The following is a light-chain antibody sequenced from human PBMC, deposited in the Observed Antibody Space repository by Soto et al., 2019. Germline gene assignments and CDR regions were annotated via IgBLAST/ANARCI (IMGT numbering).Light chain of an antibody. CDR2: EVR. CDR3: CSYTRTSNHYF. V-gene: IGLV2-14*01. J-gene: IGLJ1*01. Sequence: QSALTQPASVSGSPGQSITISCTGTSSDIGGYDYVSWYQQRPGKAPKLMIYEVRYRPSGVSNRFSGSKSGNTASLTISGLQTEDEAVYYCCSYTRTSNHYFFGSGTKVTVL. CDR1: SSDIGGYDY.